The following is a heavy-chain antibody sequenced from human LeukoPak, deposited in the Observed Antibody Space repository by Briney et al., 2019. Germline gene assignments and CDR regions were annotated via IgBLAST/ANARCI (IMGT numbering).Heavy chain of an antibody. CDR2: IKQDGSEK. Sequence: GGSLRLSCAASGFTFSSYWMSWVRQAPGKGLEWVANIKQDGSEKYYVDSVKGRFTISRGNAKNSLYLQMNSLRAEDTAVYYCARDLKTYYYDSSGYDYWGQGTLVTVSS. J-gene: IGHJ4*02. CDR3: ARDLKTYYYDSSGYDY. D-gene: IGHD3-22*01. CDR1: GFTFSSYW. V-gene: IGHV3-7*01.